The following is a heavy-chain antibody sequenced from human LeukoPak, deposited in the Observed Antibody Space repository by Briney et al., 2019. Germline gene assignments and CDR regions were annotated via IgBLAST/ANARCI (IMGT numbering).Heavy chain of an antibody. CDR3: ARSSYGSGSSRFDP. CDR1: GGTFSSYA. V-gene: IGHV1-69*04. D-gene: IGHD3-10*01. CDR2: IIPILGIA. Sequence: SVKVSCKASGGTFSSYAISWVRQAPGQGLEWMGRIIPILGIANYAQKFQGRVTITADRSTSTAYMELSSLRSEDTAVYYCARSSYGSGSSRFDPWGQGTLVTVSS. J-gene: IGHJ5*02.